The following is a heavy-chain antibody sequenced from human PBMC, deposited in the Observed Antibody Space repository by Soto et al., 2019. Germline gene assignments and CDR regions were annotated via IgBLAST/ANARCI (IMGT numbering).Heavy chain of an antibody. CDR1: GFTFSSYS. Sequence: GSLRLSCAASGFTFSSYSMNWVRQAPGKGLEWVSSISSSSSYIYYADSVKGRFTISRDNAKNSLYLQMNSLRAEDTAVYYCARDNYYGSGSYYNPNWFDPWGQGTLVTVSS. J-gene: IGHJ5*02. CDR3: ARDNYYGSGSYYNPNWFDP. D-gene: IGHD3-10*01. V-gene: IGHV3-21*01. CDR2: ISSSSSYI.